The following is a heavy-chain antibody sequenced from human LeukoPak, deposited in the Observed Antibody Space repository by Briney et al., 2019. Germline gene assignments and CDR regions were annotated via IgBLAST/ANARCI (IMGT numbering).Heavy chain of an antibody. CDR1: GGSIRSYD. CDR2: ISYTGST. J-gene: IGHJ6*02. D-gene: IGHD3-3*01. V-gene: IGHV4-59*01. CDR3: ARAPHNFWSGYGMDV. Sequence: IPSETLSLTCIVSGGSIRSYDWSWIRQPPGKGLEWIGYISYTGSTNCNPSLKSRVTMSGDTPKNQFSLKLSSVTAADTAVYYCARAPHNFWSGYGMDVWGQGTTVTVSS.